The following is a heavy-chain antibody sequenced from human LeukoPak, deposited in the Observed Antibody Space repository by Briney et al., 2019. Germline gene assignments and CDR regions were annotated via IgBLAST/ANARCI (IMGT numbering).Heavy chain of an antibody. CDR1: GYTFTSYD. Sequence: GASVKVSCKASGYTFTSYDINRVRQATGRGLEWMGWMNPNSGNTGYAQKFQGRVTMTWDTSISTAYMELSSLRSEDTAVYYCARLLRFWFDPWGQGALLTVSS. CDR2: MNPNSGNT. CDR3: ARLLRFWFDP. J-gene: IGHJ5*02. V-gene: IGHV1-8*01. D-gene: IGHD4-17*01.